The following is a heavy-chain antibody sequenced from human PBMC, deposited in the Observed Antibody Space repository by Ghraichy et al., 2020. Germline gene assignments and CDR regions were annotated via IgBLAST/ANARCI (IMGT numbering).Heavy chain of an antibody. V-gene: IGHV6-1*01. CDR3: ARVDLRYSSGGAQVFRYYYYGMDV. CDR1: GDSVSSNSAA. J-gene: IGHJ6*02. D-gene: IGHD6-19*01. CDR2: TYYRSKWYN. Sequence: SQTLSLTCAISGDSVSSNSAAWNWIRQSPSRGLEWLGRTYYRSKWYNDYAVSVKSRITINPDTSKNQFSLQLNSVTPEDTAVYYCARVDLRYSSGGAQVFRYYYYGMDVWGQGTTVTVSS.